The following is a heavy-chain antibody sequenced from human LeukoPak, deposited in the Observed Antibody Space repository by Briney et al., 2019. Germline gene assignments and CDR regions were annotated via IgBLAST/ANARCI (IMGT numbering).Heavy chain of an antibody. CDR2: TYYRSKWYN. D-gene: IGHD3-10*01. CDR1: GDSVSSNSAA. Sequence: SQTLSLTCAISGDSVSSNSAAWNWIRQSPSRGLEWRGRTYYRSKWYNDYAVSVKSRITINPDTSKNQFSLKLSSVTAADTAVYYCARVNYYGSGSTKNWFDPWGQGTLVTVSS. CDR3: ARVNYYGSGSTKNWFDP. V-gene: IGHV6-1*01. J-gene: IGHJ5*02.